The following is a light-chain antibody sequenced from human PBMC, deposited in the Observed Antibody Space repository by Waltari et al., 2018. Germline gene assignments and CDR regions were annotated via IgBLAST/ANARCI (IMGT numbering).Light chain of an antibody. CDR2: NVN. Sequence: QSALTQPRSVSGSPGQSVAISCTGTSSDVGAYDFVSWFQQHPGKVPKLMIYNVNKRPSGVPDRFSGSKSGNTASLTISGLQAEYAADYYCCSCVGNYTSVFGPWTKVTVL. CDR1: SSDVGAYDF. J-gene: IGLJ1*01. V-gene: IGLV2-11*01. CDR3: CSCVGNYTSV.